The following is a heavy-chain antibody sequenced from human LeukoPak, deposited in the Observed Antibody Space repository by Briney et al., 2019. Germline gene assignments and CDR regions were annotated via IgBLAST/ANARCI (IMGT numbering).Heavy chain of an antibody. CDR1: GYTFTGYY. CDR2: INPNTGGT. V-gene: IGHV1-2*02. D-gene: IGHD1-26*01. Sequence: ASVKVSCKASGYTFTGYYMQWVRQAPGQGLEWMGWINPNTGGTHYAQQFQGRVTMTRATSISTAYMELSRLRSDDTAVYYCVPTPYSGDYYYFDYWGQGTLVTVSS. J-gene: IGHJ4*02. CDR3: VPTPYSGDYYYFDY.